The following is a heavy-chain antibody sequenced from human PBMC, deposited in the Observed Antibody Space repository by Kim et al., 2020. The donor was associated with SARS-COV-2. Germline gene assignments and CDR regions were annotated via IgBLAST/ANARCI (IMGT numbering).Heavy chain of an antibody. CDR2: INTNTGNP. CDR3: ARGELLGYFHYGMDV. Sequence: ASVKVSCKASGYSFSSYAINWVRQAPGQGLEWMAWINTNTGNPTYAQGFTGRFVLSLDTSVSTAYLQISSLKAEDTAVYYCARGELLGYFHYGMDVWGQGTTVTVSS. V-gene: IGHV7-4-1*02. J-gene: IGHJ6*02. CDR1: GYSFSSYA. D-gene: IGHD1-26*01.